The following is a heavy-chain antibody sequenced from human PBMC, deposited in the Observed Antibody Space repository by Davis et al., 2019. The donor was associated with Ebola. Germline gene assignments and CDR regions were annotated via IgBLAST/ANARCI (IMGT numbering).Heavy chain of an antibody. CDR1: GYLFSTTW. V-gene: IGHV5-51*01. CDR2: IYPGDSDT. D-gene: IGHD3-3*01. J-gene: IGHJ3*02. CDR3: ARPMTSRSAAAFDI. Sequence: GESLKISCKTSGYLFSTTWIEWVRQMPGKGLEWIGIIYPGDSDTRYSPSFQGQVTISADKSITTAYLQWSSLKASDTAMYYCARPMTSRSAAAFDIWGQGTMVTVSS.